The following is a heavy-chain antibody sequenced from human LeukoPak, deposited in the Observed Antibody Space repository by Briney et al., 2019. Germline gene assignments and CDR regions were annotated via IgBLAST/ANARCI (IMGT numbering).Heavy chain of an antibody. J-gene: IGHJ4*02. Sequence: GGSLRLSCAASGFTFSSYSMNWVRQAPGKGLEWVSSISSSSSYIYYADSVKGRFTNSRDNAKNSLYLRMNSLRAEDTAVYYCARDSCGGDCRDYWGQGTLVTVSS. D-gene: IGHD2-21*01. V-gene: IGHV3-21*01. CDR1: GFTFSSYS. CDR3: ARDSCGGDCRDY. CDR2: ISSSSSYI.